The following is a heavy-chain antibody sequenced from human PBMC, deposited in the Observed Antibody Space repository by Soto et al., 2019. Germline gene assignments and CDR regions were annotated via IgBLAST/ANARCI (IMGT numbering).Heavy chain of an antibody. D-gene: IGHD3-9*01. CDR2: INHSGST. V-gene: IGHV4-34*01. J-gene: IGHJ4*02. CDR3: ARGGMRRYYDILTGYYLHPPIDY. CDR1: GGSFSGYY. Sequence: SETLSLTCAVYGGSFSGYYWSWIREPPGKGLEWIGEINHSGSTNYNPSLKSRVTISVDTSKNQFSLKLSSVTAADTAVYYCARGGMRRYYDILTGYYLHPPIDYWGQGTLVT.